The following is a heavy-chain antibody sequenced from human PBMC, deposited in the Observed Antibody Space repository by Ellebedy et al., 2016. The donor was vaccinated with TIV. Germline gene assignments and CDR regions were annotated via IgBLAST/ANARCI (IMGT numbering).Heavy chain of an antibody. Sequence: ASVKVSXXASGYTFTSYGISWVRQAPGQGLEWMGWISAYNGNTNYAQKFQGRVTMTRDTSISTAYMELSRLRSDDTAVYYCARDQAAMVSYYYYGMDVWGQGTTVTVSS. J-gene: IGHJ6*02. D-gene: IGHD5-18*01. CDR2: ISAYNGNT. V-gene: IGHV1-18*01. CDR1: GYTFTSYG. CDR3: ARDQAAMVSYYYYGMDV.